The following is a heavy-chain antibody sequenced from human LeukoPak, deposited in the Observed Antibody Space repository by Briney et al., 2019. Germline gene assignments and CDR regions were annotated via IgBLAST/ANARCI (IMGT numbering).Heavy chain of an antibody. CDR3: ASRQYDILTGYDGALDI. Sequence: GGSLRLSCAATGFTFSTFAMSWVPQAPGKGLEWVSIISASGGSTYYADSVKGRFTIARDNSKNTLYLPMNSLRAEDTAVYYCASRQYDILTGYDGALDIWGQGTMVTVSS. CDR1: GFTFSTFA. V-gene: IGHV3-23*01. CDR2: ISASGGST. D-gene: IGHD3-9*01. J-gene: IGHJ3*02.